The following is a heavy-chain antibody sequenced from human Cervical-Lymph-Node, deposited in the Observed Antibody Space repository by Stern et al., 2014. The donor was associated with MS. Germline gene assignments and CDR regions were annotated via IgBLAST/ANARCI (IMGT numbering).Heavy chain of an antibody. D-gene: IGHD2-2*01. CDR2: MSNDGSKK. CDR3: AKICSSTTSNGVDY. CDR1: GFNFSTYG. V-gene: IGHV3-30*18. Sequence: QVQLVESGGGVVQPGRSLRLSCAASGFNFSTYGMPWVRQAPGKGVEVVAIMSNDGSKKYYAACVKGRFTISRDNPKNTLYLQLNTLRPEDTAVYYCAKICSSTTSNGVDYWGQGTLVIVSS. J-gene: IGHJ4*02.